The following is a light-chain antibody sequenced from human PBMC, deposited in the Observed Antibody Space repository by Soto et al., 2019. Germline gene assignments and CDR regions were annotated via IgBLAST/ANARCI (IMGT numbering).Light chain of an antibody. CDR1: QSVSIY. CDR3: QQRSNWPFT. J-gene: IGKJ3*01. CDR2: DAS. Sequence: DIVLTQSPATLSLSPGERATLSCRASQSVSIYLAWYRQKPGQAPSLLIYDASNRATGIPARFSGSGSGTDYTLTISSLEPEDFAVYYCQQRSNWPFTSGPGTKVDI. V-gene: IGKV3-11*01.